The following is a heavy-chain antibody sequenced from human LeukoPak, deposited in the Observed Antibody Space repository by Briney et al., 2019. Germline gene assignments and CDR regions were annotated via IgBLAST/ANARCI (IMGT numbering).Heavy chain of an antibody. V-gene: IGHV1-69*13. CDR3: ASKAIFDYGSGSYYVPNYYYYMDV. D-gene: IGHD3-10*01. Sequence: SVKVSCKASGGTFSSYAISWVRQAPGQGLEWMGGIIPIFGTANYAQKFQGRVTITADESTSTAYMELSSLRSEDTAVYYCASKAIFDYGSGSYYVPNYYYYMDVWGKGTTVTISS. CDR1: GGTFSSYA. J-gene: IGHJ6*03. CDR2: IIPIFGTA.